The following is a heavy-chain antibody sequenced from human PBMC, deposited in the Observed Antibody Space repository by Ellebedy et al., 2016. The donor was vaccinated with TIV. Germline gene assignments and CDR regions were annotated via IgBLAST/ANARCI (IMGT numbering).Heavy chain of an antibody. V-gene: IGHV3-9*01. Sequence: SLKISCAASGFIFDDYAMHWVRQAPGKGLEWVSGISWNRGSRGYADSVKGRFTISRDNAKNSLYLQMSSLRAEDTALYYCAKAFCSTTSCYPDYWGQGTLVTVSS. CDR1: GFIFDDYA. J-gene: IGHJ4*02. D-gene: IGHD2-2*01. CDR2: ISWNRGSR. CDR3: AKAFCSTTSCYPDY.